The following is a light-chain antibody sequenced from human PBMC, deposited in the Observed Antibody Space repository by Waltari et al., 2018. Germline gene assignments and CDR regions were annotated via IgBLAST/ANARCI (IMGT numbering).Light chain of an antibody. V-gene: IGKV3-15*01. J-gene: IGKJ5*01. Sequence: EILMTQSPVTLSVSPGERATLPCRSSQSITSNLAWYQQKPGQALRLLIYDASTRAPSTPARFRGSRSGTEFTLTISSLQSEDYAVYYCQQYNHWPPITFGQGTRLEIK. CDR1: QSITSN. CDR2: DAS. CDR3: QQYNHWPPIT.